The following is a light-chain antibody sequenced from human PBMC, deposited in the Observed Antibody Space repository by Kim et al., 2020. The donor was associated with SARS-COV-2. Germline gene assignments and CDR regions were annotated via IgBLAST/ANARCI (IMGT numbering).Light chain of an antibody. V-gene: IGLV1-40*01. Sequence: QRVTISCTGSNSNIGAGYDVHWYQQLPGTAPKLLIYGNSNRPSGVPDRFSGSKSGTSASLAITGLQAEDEADYYCQSYDSSLSGGVFGGGTQLTVL. CDR2: GNS. CDR3: QSYDSSLSGGV. J-gene: IGLJ3*02. CDR1: NSNIGAGYD.